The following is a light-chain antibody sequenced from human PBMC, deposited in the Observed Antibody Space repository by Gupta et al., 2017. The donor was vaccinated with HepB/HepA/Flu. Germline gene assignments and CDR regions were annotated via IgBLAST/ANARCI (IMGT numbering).Light chain of an antibody. Sequence: DIQMTQSPSTLSASVGDRVTITCRASQSISSWLAWYQQKPGKAPKVLIYEASTLEGGVPSRFSGSGSGTEFTLTINSLQPDDFATYYCQQDNSSSRTFGQGTKVEIK. V-gene: IGKV1-5*03. J-gene: IGKJ1*01. CDR3: QQDNSSSRT. CDR2: EAS. CDR1: QSISSW.